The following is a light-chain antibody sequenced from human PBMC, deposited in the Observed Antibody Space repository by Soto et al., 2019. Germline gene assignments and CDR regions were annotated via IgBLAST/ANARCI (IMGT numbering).Light chain of an antibody. CDR1: SSDVGGYNY. Sequence: QSVLTQARSLSGSPGQSVTISCTGTSSDVGGYNYVSWYQQHPGKAPKLMIYTVTKRPSGVPDRFSGSKSDNTASLTISGLQADDEADYYCCSYAGSSSYVFGTGTKVTV. CDR3: CSYAGSSSYV. CDR2: TVT. V-gene: IGLV2-11*01. J-gene: IGLJ1*01.